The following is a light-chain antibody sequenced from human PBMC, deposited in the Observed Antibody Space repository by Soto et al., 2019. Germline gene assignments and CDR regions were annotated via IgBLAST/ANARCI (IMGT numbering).Light chain of an antibody. V-gene: IGKV3-20*01. CDR1: QIVTNNY. CDR3: QQCSTPPLT. Sequence: EIVLTQSPGTLSLSPGERATLSCRASQIVTNNYVAWYQKKPGQPPRLLIDDASTRATGIPDRFSGGGYGTDFTLTISRLEPEDFAVYYCQQCSTPPLTFGGGTNVELK. J-gene: IGKJ4*01. CDR2: DAS.